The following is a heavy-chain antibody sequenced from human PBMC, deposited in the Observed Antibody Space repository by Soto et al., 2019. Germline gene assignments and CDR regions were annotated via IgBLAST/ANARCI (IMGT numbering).Heavy chain of an antibody. CDR1: GGSFSGFY. J-gene: IGHJ4*02. D-gene: IGHD6-19*01. V-gene: IGHV4-34*01. CDR3: ARHLYSGGSSGDFGY. Sequence: SVTLSLTCAVYGGSFSGFYWSWIRQPPGKGLEWIGEINHSGNTNYNPSLKSRVTISVDTSKNQFSLKLSSVTAADTAVYYCARHLYSGGSSGDFGYWGQGALVTVSS. CDR2: INHSGNT.